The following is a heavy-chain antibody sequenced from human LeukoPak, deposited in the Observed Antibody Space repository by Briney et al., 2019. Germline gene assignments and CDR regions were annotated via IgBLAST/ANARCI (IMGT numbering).Heavy chain of an antibody. V-gene: IGHV3-11*05. D-gene: IGHD3-22*01. CDR2: ISSSSSYT. CDR3: ARGIRENYYDSSGYYTSDWFDP. J-gene: IGHJ5*02. Sequence: PGGSLRLSCAASGFTLSDYYMSWIRQAPGKGLEWVSYISSSSSYTNYADSVKGRFTISRDNAKNSPYLQMNSLRAEDTAVYYCARGIRENYYDSSGYYTSDWFDPWGQGTLVTVSS. CDR1: GFTLSDYY.